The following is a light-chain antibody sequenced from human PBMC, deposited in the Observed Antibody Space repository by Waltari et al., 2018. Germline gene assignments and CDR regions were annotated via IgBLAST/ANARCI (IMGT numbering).Light chain of an antibody. V-gene: IGKV3-20*01. CDR2: ATS. CDR1: QSVMSSN. J-gene: IGKJ2*01. CDR3: QHYGGSLYT. Sequence: EIVLTQFPGTLSLSPGERATLSCRASQSVMSSNLAWYQQKPGQAPRLLIYATSSRATGIPHRFSGSESGTDFTLTINRLEPDDFAVYYCQHYGGSLYTFGQGTKLEIK.